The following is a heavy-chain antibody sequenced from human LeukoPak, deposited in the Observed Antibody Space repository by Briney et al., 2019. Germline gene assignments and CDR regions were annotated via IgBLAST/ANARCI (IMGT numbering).Heavy chain of an antibody. CDR3: ARHKPAPSGVNRSSSWTHFDY. D-gene: IGHD6-13*01. CDR1: GGSISSYY. V-gene: IGHV4-59*08. Sequence: PSETLSLTCTVSGGSISSYYWSWIRQPPGKGLEWIGYIYYSGSTNYNPSLKSRVTISVDTSKNQFSLKLSSVTAADTAVYYCARHKPAPSGVNRSSSWTHFDYWGQGTLVTVSS. J-gene: IGHJ4*02. CDR2: IYYSGST.